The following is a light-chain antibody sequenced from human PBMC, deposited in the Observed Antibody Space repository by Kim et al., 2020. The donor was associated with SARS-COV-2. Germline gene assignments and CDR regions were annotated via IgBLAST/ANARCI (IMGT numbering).Light chain of an antibody. CDR3: QQYCSIPRT. CDR1: QSVSSNY. CDR2: HAS. J-gene: IGKJ2*01. Sequence: EIVLTQSPGTLSLSPGERATVSCRASQSVSSNYLAWYQQKPGQAPRLLIYHASNRATGIPDRFSGSGSGADFTLTISRLEPEDFAVYYCQQYCSIPRTCGQGTKLDI. V-gene: IGKV3-20*01.